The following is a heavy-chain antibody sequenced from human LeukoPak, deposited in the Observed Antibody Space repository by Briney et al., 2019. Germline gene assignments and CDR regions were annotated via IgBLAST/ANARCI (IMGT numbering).Heavy chain of an antibody. CDR2: MYSGGIT. CDR3: AREDRDAIDI. J-gene: IGHJ3*02. Sequence: GGSLRLSCEASGFTVSNNDMSWVRQAPGKGLEWVTIMYSGGITYYADSVKGRFTISRDSSKNTLYLQMNSLRAKDTAVYYCAREDRDAIDIWGQGTMVTVSS. CDR1: GFTVSNND. V-gene: IGHV3-53*01.